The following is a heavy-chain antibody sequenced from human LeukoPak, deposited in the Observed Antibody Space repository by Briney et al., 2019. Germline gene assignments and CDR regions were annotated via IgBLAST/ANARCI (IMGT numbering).Heavy chain of an antibody. J-gene: IGHJ4*02. V-gene: IGHV3-23*01. CDR2: ISGNGVVT. D-gene: IGHD3-22*01. CDR1: GFTFSSYA. Sequence: PGGSLRLSCAASGFTFSSYALNWVRQTPGKGLQWVAAISGNGVVTFYADSVKGRFAVSRDNFRNIMYLQMNSLGAEDTAVYYCVKTAVVTGPYDFWGQGTLVTVSS. CDR3: VKTAVVTGPYDF.